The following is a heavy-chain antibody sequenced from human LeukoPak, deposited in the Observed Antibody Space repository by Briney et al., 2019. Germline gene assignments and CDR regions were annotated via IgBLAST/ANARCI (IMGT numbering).Heavy chain of an antibody. CDR2: IYSDGSRT. CDR1: GFTFSSYW. Sequence: QPGGSLRLSCAASGFTFSSYWMHWVRQGPGKGLVWVSRIYSDGSRTTYADSVKGRFTISGDNAKNTLYLQMNSLRVEDTAMYYCTRSGRGGAFDIWGRGTMVTVSS. J-gene: IGHJ3*02. CDR3: TRSGRGGAFDI. D-gene: IGHD1-26*01. V-gene: IGHV3-74*01.